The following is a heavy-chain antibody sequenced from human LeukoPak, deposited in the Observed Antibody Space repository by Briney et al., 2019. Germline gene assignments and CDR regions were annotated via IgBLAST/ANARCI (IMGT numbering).Heavy chain of an antibody. CDR1: GYSISNGYY. J-gene: IGHJ3*02. CDR3: ARRIVVKPPTTRGDAFDI. V-gene: IGHV4-38-2*01. CDR2: IYYSGST. D-gene: IGHD2-2*01. Sequence: PSETLSLTCAVSGYSISNGYYWAWIRQPPGKGLEWIGSIYYSGSTYYNPSLKSRVTKSVDTSKNQFSLKLPSVTAADMAVYYCARRIVVKPPTTRGDAFDIWGQGTMVTVSS.